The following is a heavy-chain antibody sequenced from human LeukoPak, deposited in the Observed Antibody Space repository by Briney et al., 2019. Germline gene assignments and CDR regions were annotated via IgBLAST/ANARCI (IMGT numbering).Heavy chain of an antibody. CDR3: ATSIAVAATSFDY. V-gene: IGHV5-51*01. CDR2: IYPSDSDT. J-gene: IGHJ4*02. D-gene: IGHD6-19*01. Sequence: GESLKISCKGSGYRFASYWIGWVRQMPGKGLEWMGTIYPSDSDTRYSPSFQGQVTISADKSISTTYLQWSSLKASDTAMYYCATSIAVAATSFDYWGQGTMVTVSS. CDR1: GYRFASYW.